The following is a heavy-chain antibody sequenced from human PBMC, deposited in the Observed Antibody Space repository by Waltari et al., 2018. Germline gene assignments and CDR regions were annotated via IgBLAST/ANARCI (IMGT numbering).Heavy chain of an antibody. CDR2: INPNSGDT. Sequence: QVQLVQSGAEVKKPGASVKVSCQSSGYTFTGYYMHWVRQAPGQGLEWMGCINPNSGDTKYAQKFQGRVTMTRDTSISTVYIELRPDDTAIYYCARGFTIYGGGFQYWGQGTLVTVSS. J-gene: IGHJ1*01. V-gene: IGHV1-2*02. D-gene: IGHD3-3*01. CDR1: GYTFTGYY. CDR3: ARGFTIYGGGFQY.